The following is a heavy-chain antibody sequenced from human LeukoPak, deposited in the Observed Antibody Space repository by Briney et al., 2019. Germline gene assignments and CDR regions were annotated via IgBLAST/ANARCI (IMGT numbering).Heavy chain of an antibody. CDR1: GGSISSHY. J-gene: IGHJ6*03. CDR2: IYNSGST. Sequence: PSETLSLTCTVSGGSISSHYWSWIRQPPGKGLEWIGYIYNSGSTNYNPSLKSRVTISVDTSKNQFSLKLSSVTAADTAVYYYARRAGYCSSTSCYYYYYYMDVWGKGTTVTVSS. V-gene: IGHV4-59*11. CDR3: ARRAGYCSSTSCYYYYYYMDV. D-gene: IGHD2-2*01.